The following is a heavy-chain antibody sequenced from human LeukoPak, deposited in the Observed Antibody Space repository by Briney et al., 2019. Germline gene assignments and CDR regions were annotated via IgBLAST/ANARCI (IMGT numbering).Heavy chain of an antibody. J-gene: IGHJ6*03. CDR2: IKQDGNEK. Sequence: GSLGLSCAASGFTFSSYWMSWVRQAPGKGLEWVAKIKQDGNEKYYVDSVKGRFTISRDNAKNSLYLQMNSLRAEDTAVYYCARDPLTLYNYYMDVWGKGTTVTVSS. CDR3: ARDPLTLYNYYMDV. V-gene: IGHV3-7*01. D-gene: IGHD3-9*01. CDR1: GFTFSSYW.